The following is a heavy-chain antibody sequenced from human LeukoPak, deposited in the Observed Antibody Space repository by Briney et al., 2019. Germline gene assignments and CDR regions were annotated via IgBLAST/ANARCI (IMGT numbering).Heavy chain of an antibody. CDR3: ARDYGGSSPFDY. V-gene: IGHV3-48*03. D-gene: IGHD4-23*01. Sequence: GGSLRLSCAASGFTFSSYEMHWVRQAPGKGLEWVSYISSSGSTIYYADSVKGRFTISRDNAKNSLYLQMNSLRAEDTAVYYCARDYGGSSPFDYWGQGTLVTVTS. CDR1: GFTFSSYE. CDR2: ISSSGSTI. J-gene: IGHJ4*02.